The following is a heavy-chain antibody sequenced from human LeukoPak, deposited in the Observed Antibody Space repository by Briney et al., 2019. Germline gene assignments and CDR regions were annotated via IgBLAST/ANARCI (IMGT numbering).Heavy chain of an antibody. J-gene: IGHJ6*02. V-gene: IGHV3-7*02. Sequence: GGSLRLSCAASGFTFSSYWMSWVRQAPGKGLEWVANIKQDGSEKYYVDSVKGRFTISRDNAKNSLYLQMNSLRAEDTAVHYCARGGHTADIYYYNGMDVWGQGTTVTVSS. D-gene: IGHD3-9*01. CDR2: IKQDGSEK. CDR1: GFTFSSYW. CDR3: ARGGHTADIYYYNGMDV.